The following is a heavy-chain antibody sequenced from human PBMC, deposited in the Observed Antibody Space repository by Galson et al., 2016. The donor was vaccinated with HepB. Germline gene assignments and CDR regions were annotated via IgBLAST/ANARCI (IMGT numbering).Heavy chain of an antibody. CDR1: NGSLSSGPYY. CDR3: ARDGDCNGGSCYVPTFHI. Sequence: TLSLTCTVSNGSLSSGPYYWSWIRQHPVKGLEWIGYIYYTGNTYYNPSLKSRVTISADTSKNQFSLNLNSVTAADTAVYYCARDGDCNGGSCYVPTFHIWGQGTLVTVSP. D-gene: IGHD2-15*01. J-gene: IGHJ3*02. V-gene: IGHV4-31*03. CDR2: IYYTGNT.